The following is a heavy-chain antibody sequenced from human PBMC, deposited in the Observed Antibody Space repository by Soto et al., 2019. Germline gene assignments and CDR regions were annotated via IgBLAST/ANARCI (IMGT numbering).Heavy chain of an antibody. CDR1: VYTFTSYT. J-gene: IGHJ4*01. V-gene: IGHV1-18*01. Sequence: SVKISCKASVYTFTSYTVSWVRQAPGQGLEWLGWIGPSSGNTDSARNLQGRVTMTTDTSTSTAYMELRSLRSDDTAVYYCARDTGNFFDSSGHGTLVTVSS. CDR2: IGPSSGNT. CDR3: ARDTGNFFDS.